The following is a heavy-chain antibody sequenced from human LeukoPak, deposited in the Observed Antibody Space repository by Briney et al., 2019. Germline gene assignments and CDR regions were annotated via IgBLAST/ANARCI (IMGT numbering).Heavy chain of an antibody. D-gene: IGHD6-13*01. CDR3: ARLGGIAAAGIQNWFDP. CDR1: GGTFSSYA. Sequence: GASVKVSCKASGGTFSSYAISWVRLAPGQGLEWMGGIIPIFSTPNYAQKFQGRVTINADESTSTAYMELSSLRSEDTAVYYCARLGGIAAAGIQNWFDPWGQGTLVTVSS. V-gene: IGHV1-69*13. J-gene: IGHJ5*02. CDR2: IIPIFSTP.